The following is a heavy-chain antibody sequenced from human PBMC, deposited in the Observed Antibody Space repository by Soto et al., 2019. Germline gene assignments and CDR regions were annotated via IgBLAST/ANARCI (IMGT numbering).Heavy chain of an antibody. V-gene: IGHV3-74*01. CDR3: AGGYQD. D-gene: IGHD5-12*01. CDR2: INGDGSST. Sequence: EEHLVQSGGGLVQPGGSLRLSCAASGFPFSTYWMHWVRQVPGQGLVWVSRINGDGSSTIYADFVKGRFTISRDNAKNTLYLQMNSLKVGDTAIYYCAGGYQDWCQGALVTVSS. J-gene: IGHJ4*02. CDR1: GFPFSTYW.